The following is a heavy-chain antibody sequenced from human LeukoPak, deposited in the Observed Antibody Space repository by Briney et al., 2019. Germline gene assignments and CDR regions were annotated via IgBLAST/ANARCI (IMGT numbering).Heavy chain of an antibody. Sequence: PSETLSLTCAVYGGSFSGYYWSWIRQPPGKGLEWIGEINHSGSTNYNPSLKSRVTISVDTSKNQFSLKLSSVTAADTAVYYCVRIRDGSGYSYPAFDYWGQGTLVTVSS. CDR1: GGSFSGYY. CDR3: VRIRDGSGYSYPAFDY. J-gene: IGHJ4*02. V-gene: IGHV4-34*01. D-gene: IGHD3-22*01. CDR2: INHSGST.